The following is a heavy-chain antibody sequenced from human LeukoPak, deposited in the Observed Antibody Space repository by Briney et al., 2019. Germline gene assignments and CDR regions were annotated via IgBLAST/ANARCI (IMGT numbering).Heavy chain of an antibody. D-gene: IGHD4-17*01. CDR2: IYYSGST. CDR3: ARTDYGDDLLGDY. V-gene: IGHV4-39*01. CDR1: GGSISSSIYY. Sequence: ASETLSLTCTVSGGSISSSIYYWGWIRQPPGKGLEWIGSIYYSGSTYYNPSLKSRVTISVDTSKNQFSLKLSSVTAADTAVYYCARTDYGDDLLGDYWGQGTLVTVSS. J-gene: IGHJ4*02.